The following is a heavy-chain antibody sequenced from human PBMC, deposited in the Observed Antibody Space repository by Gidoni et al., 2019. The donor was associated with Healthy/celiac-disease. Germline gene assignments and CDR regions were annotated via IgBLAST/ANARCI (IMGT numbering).Heavy chain of an antibody. CDR3: AREGGYYDSSGSN. Sequence: EVQLVESGGGLVQPGGSLRLSCAASGFTFSSYWMSWVRQAPGKGLEWVANIKQDGSEKYYVDSVKGRFTISRDNAKNSLYLQMNSLRAEDTAVYYCAREGGYYDSSGSNWGQGTLVTVSS. D-gene: IGHD3-22*01. CDR1: GFTFSSYW. V-gene: IGHV3-7*01. CDR2: IKQDGSEK. J-gene: IGHJ4*02.